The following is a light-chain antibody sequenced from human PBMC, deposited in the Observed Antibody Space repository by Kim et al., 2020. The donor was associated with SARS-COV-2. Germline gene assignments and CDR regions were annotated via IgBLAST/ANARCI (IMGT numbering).Light chain of an antibody. V-gene: IGKV1-39*01. Sequence: TYLNWYQQKPGFAPKLLIYGASRLQSGVPVRFDGSGSGTDFSLTISGLQPEDFATYYCQQSYSSPKYTFGQGTKLEI. CDR1: TY. CDR2: GAS. J-gene: IGKJ2*01. CDR3: QQSYSSPKYT.